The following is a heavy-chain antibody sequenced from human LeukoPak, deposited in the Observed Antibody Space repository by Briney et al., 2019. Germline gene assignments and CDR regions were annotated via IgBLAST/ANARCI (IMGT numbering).Heavy chain of an antibody. CDR3: ARSMVRGLSSSGY. D-gene: IGHD3-10*01. J-gene: IGHJ4*02. CDR1: GYTFTSYD. CDR2: MNPNSGNT. Sequence: ASVKVSCRASGYTFTSYDINWVGQATGQGLEWMGWMNPNSGNTGYAQKFQGRVTMTRNTSISTAYMELSSLRSEDTAVYYCARSMVRGLSSSGYWGQGTLVTVSS. V-gene: IGHV1-8*01.